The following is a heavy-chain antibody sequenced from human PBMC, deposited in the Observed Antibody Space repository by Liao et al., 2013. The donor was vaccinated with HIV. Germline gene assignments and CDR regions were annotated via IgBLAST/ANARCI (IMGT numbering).Heavy chain of an antibody. CDR1: GGSISSTNYY. V-gene: IGHV4-39*07. Sequence: QLQLQESGPGLVKPSETLSLTCAVSGGSISSTNYYWGWIRQPPGKGLEWIGTMYHSGSTYYNPSLKSRLTISLDTSRNQFSLRMNSVTAADTAVYYCARGGWSGYYLANWFDPWGQGTLVTVSS. CDR2: MYHSGST. J-gene: IGHJ5*02. CDR3: ARGGWSGYYLANWFDP. D-gene: IGHD3-3*01.